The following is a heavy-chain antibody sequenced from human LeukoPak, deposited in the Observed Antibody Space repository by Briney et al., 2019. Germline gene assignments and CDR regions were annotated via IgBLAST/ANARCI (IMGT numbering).Heavy chain of an antibody. CDR3: ARSSGYGYYFDY. D-gene: IGHD3-22*01. CDR1: GFTFSSDA. V-gene: IGHV3-64*01. CDR2: ISSNGGTT. J-gene: IGHJ4*02. Sequence: PGGSLRLSCAASGFTFSSDAMHWVRQAPGEGLEYVSAISSNGGTTHYGNSVKGRFTISRDNSKNTLYLQMGSLRAEDMAVYFCARSSGYGYYFDYWGQGTLVTVSS.